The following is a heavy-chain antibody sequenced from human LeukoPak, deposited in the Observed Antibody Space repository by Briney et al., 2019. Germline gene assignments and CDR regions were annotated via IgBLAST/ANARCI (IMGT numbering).Heavy chain of an antibody. D-gene: IGHD6-13*01. CDR1: GYTFTKYG. Sequence: ASVKVSCKASGYTFTKYGINWVRQAPGQGLEWMGWISAYNGNTNYAQKLQGRVIMTTDTSTSTAYMELRSLRSDDTAVYFCARGPKGIAAAGPDNFDYWDQGILVTVSS. V-gene: IGHV1-18*01. J-gene: IGHJ4*02. CDR2: ISAYNGNT. CDR3: ARGPKGIAAAGPDNFDY.